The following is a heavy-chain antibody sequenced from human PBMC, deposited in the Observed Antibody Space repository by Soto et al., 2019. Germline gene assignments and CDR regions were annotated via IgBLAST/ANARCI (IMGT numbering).Heavy chain of an antibody. CDR1: GGPITSYY. CDR3: ARGSAAGTRSPFDY. D-gene: IGHD6-13*01. CDR2: IYYSGST. J-gene: IGHJ4*02. V-gene: IGHV4-59*01. Sequence: PSETLSLTCTVSGGPITSYYWSWIRQAPGKGLEWIGYIYYSGSTSYNPSLKSRVTISVDTSKNQLSLKLSSVTAADTAVYYCARGSAAGTRSPFDYWGQGTLVTSPQ.